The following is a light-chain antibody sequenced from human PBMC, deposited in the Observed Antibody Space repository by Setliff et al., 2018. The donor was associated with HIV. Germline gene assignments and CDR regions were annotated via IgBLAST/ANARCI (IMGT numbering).Light chain of an antibody. V-gene: IGLV2-14*01. CDR1: SSDVGGYDY. CDR3: SSYTAITALV. CDR2: EVI. J-gene: IGLJ1*01. Sequence: QSVLTQPASVSGSPGQSITISCTGTSSDVGGYDYVSWYQQFPGKAPKAMIYEVINRPSGVSNRFSGSKSGNTASLTISGLQAKDEADYYCSSYTAITALVFGTGTKVTVL.